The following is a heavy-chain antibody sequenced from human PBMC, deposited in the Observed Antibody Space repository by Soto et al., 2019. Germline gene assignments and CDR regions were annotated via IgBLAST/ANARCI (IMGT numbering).Heavy chain of an antibody. V-gene: IGHV2-5*02. J-gene: IGHJ5*02. CDR2: IYWDDDK. Sequence: QITLKESGPTLVRPTQTLTLTCTFSGFSLSNTGVGVGWIHQPTGNALEWLALIYWDDDKRYSPSLKSRLTIAKDTYKNEVILTISNMAPVDTGTYYCAQSLPYSGLGRERANYFDPGGQGTLVTVSS. CDR1: GFSLSNTGVG. CDR3: AQSLPYSGLGRERANYFDP. D-gene: IGHD3-16*01.